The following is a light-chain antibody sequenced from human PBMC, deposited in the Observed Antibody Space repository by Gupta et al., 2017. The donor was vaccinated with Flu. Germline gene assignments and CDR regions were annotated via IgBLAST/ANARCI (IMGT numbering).Light chain of an antibody. CDR2: DGY. V-gene: IGLV2-11*01. CDR1: SSDVGAYNY. Sequence: QSALTQPRSVSGSPGQSVAISCTGTSSDVGAYNYVSWYQQHPGNARKLIIYDGYKRPSGVPDRFTGSKSGNTASLTISGRQPEDEADYHCCSCGAASFFGGGTKLTGL. CDR3: CSCGAASF. J-gene: IGLJ2*01.